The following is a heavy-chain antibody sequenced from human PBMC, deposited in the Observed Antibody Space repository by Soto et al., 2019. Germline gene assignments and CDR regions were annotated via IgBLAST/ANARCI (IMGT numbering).Heavy chain of an antibody. D-gene: IGHD3-3*01. Sequence: GGSLRLSCAASGFTFSSYAMSWVRQAPGKGLEWVSAISGSGGSTYYADSVKGRFTISRDNSKNTLYLQMNSLRAEDTAVYYCAKDRARDRFWEWFYGMDVWGQGTTVTVSS. CDR1: GFTFSSYA. CDR2: ISGSGGST. CDR3: AKDRARDRFWEWFYGMDV. J-gene: IGHJ6*02. V-gene: IGHV3-23*01.